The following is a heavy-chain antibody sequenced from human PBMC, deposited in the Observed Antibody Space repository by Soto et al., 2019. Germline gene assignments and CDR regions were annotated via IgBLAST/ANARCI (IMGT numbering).Heavy chain of an antibody. CDR3: ARDAFYYDGPTGVYYFDY. D-gene: IGHD3-22*01. Sequence: QVQLMQSGAEVKKPGSSVKVSCKPSGGSFSNYAISWVRQAPGQGLEWMGGIIPIFATANYAQKFQGRVTITADASTHTAYMELNSLRSEDTAVYYCARDAFYYDGPTGVYYFDYWGQGTLVTVSS. V-gene: IGHV1-69*12. J-gene: IGHJ4*02. CDR1: GGSFSNYA. CDR2: IIPIFATA.